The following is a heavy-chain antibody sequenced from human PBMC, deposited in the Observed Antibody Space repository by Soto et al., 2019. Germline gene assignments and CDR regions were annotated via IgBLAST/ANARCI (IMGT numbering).Heavy chain of an antibody. CDR3: AREYYYAMDV. V-gene: IGHV3-11*05. CDR2: IDSSTKYT. CDR1: GFTFRDYY. J-gene: IGHJ6*02. Sequence: QVQLVESGGGLVRPGGSLRLSCEASGFTFRDYYMTWFRQAPGKGLEWLSYIDSSTKYTNYADSVKGRFTISRDNAKNSLSLQMISLRADDTAVYYCAREYYYAMDVWCQGTMVTVSS.